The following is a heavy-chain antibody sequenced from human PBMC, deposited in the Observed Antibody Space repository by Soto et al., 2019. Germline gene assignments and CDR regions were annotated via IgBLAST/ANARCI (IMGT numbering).Heavy chain of an antibody. CDR3: AKDLLQWLGGSGPFEY. Sequence: EVQLLESGGGFVHPGGSLRLSCATSGFSFSSYAITWLPQAPGKGLEWISTISPTGGSTYYADSVKGRFTISRDDSKNTLYLHMNSLRAEDTATYYCAKDLLQWLGGSGPFEYWGQGTLVTVSS. J-gene: IGHJ4*02. V-gene: IGHV3-23*01. CDR1: GFSFSSYA. D-gene: IGHD6-19*01. CDR2: ISPTGGST.